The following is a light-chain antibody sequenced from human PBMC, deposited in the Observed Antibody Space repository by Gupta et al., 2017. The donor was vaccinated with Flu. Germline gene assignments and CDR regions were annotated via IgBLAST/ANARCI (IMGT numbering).Light chain of an antibody. J-gene: IGKJ3*01. CDR1: QSLLHGDGKTY. V-gene: IGKV2D-29*01. Sequence: ISCKSSQSLLHGDGKTYLYWYLQKPGQPPHLLIYEVSKRFSGVPDRFSGSGSGTEFTLKISQVEADDVGVYYCMQSVQIAFSFGPGTKVDIK. CDR2: EVS. CDR3: MQSVQIAFS.